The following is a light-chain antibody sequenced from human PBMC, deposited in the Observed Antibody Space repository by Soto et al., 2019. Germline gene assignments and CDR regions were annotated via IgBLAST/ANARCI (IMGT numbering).Light chain of an antibody. CDR3: QQYNYWPYT. J-gene: IGKJ2*01. CDR2: GAS. V-gene: IGKV3-15*01. Sequence: EIVMTQSPATLSVSPGERATLSCRASQSVSSNLAWYQQKPGQAPRLLISGASTRATGIQARFSGSGSGTEFTLTIGSLQSEDFAVYYCQQYNYWPYTFGQGTKLEIK. CDR1: QSVSSN.